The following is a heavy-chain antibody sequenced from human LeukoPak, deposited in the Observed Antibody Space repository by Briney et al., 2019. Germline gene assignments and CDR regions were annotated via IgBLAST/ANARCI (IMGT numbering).Heavy chain of an antibody. Sequence: PGGSLRLSCAASGFTFRSYAMHWVRQAPGKGLEWLSYISSSSSTIYYADSLKGRFTISRDNAKSSLYLQMNSLRDEDTALYFCARDKYSTIDYWGQGTPVTVSS. CDR1: GFTFRSYA. CDR3: ARDKYSTIDY. CDR2: ISSSSSTI. V-gene: IGHV3-48*02. J-gene: IGHJ4*02. D-gene: IGHD6-6*01.